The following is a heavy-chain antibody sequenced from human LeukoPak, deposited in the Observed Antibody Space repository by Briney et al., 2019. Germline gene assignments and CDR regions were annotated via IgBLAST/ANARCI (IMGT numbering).Heavy chain of an antibody. D-gene: IGHD4-17*01. Sequence: GGSLRPSCAASGFTFSSYSMNWVRQAPGKGLEWVSSISSSSSYIYYADSVKGRFTISRDNAKNSLYLQMNSLRAEDTAVYYCARGSDGDYAGYWGRGTLVTVSS. J-gene: IGHJ4*02. CDR2: ISSSSSYI. CDR3: ARGSDGDYAGY. V-gene: IGHV3-21*01. CDR1: GFTFSSYS.